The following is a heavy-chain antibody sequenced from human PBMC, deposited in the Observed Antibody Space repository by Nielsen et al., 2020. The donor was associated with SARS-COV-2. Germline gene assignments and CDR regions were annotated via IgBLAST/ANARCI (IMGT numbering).Heavy chain of an antibody. Sequence: WIRQPPGKGLEWVSSISSSSSYIYYADSVKGRFTISRDNAKNSLYLQMNSLRAEDTAVYYCARIRGQRMTMIARGAYFDYWGQGTLVTVSS. D-gene: IGHD3-22*01. J-gene: IGHJ4*02. CDR2: ISSSSSYI. V-gene: IGHV3-21*01. CDR3: ARIRGQRMTMIARGAYFDY.